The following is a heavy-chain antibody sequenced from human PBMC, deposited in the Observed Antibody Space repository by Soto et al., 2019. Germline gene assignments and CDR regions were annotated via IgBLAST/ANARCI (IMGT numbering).Heavy chain of an antibody. CDR3: ARDMFTYYYDSPYGMDV. CDR1: GFTVSSNY. CDR2: IYSGGST. D-gene: IGHD3-22*01. V-gene: IGHV3-66*01. J-gene: IGHJ6*02. Sequence: RSLRLSCAASGFTVSSNYMSWVRQAPGKGLEWVSVIYSGGSTYYADSVKGRFTISRDNSKNTLYLQMNSLRAEDTAVYYCARDMFTYYYDSPYGMDVWGQGTTVTVSS.